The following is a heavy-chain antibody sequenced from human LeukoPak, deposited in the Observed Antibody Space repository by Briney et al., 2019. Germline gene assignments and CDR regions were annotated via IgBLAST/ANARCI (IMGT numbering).Heavy chain of an antibody. CDR1: GGTFISYA. J-gene: IGHJ4*02. CDR3: ARAPGIAAAGDFDY. D-gene: IGHD6-13*01. Sequence: SVKVSCKASGGTFISYAISWVRQAPGQGLEWMGGIIPIFGTANYAQKFQGRVTITADESTSTAYMELSSLRSEDTAVYYCARAPGIAAAGDFDYWGQGTLVTVSS. V-gene: IGHV1-69*13. CDR2: IIPIFGTA.